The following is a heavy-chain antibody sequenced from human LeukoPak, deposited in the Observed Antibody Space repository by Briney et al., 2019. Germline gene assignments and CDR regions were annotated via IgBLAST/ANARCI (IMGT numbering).Heavy chain of an antibody. D-gene: IGHD1-26*01. CDR1: GGSISSYY. CDR3: ARHGTSSYYYYAMDV. CDR2: IYYSGST. V-gene: IGHV4-59*08. Sequence: PSETLSLTCTVSGGSISSYYWSWIRQPPGKGLEWIGYIYYSGSTTYNPSLKSRVTISVDTSKNQFSLKLSSVTAADTAVYYCARHGTSSYYYYAMDVWGQGTTVTVSS. J-gene: IGHJ6*02.